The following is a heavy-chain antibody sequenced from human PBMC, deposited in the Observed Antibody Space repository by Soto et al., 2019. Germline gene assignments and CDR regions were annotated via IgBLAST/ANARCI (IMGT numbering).Heavy chain of an antibody. Sequence: SQTLSLTCAISWDSVSSNSAAWHWAPPSPSRGLEWLGRTYYRSKWYNDYAVSVKRRIAINPDTYKNQFSLQLNSVTGEDTAVYYCARGIILSQWYHVFDTWGQGTMVTVSS. J-gene: IGHJ3*02. CDR2: TYYRSKWYN. D-gene: IGHD2-2*01. CDR1: WDSVSSNSAA. V-gene: IGHV6-1*01. CDR3: ARGIILSQWYHVFDT.